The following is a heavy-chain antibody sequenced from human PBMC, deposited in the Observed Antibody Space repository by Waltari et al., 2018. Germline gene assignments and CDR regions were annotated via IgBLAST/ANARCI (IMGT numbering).Heavy chain of an antibody. Sequence: EVQLLESAGGLVQPGEALRLSCAASGFSFMGFAMTWVRQAPGEGLECVASISGCGATPLYADSVNGRFTIVRDNSRDTVYLQMNSLRVDDSAVYYCAKGSRGYTNYFFDSWGQGTLVSVSS. J-gene: IGHJ4*02. CDR1: GFSFMGFA. D-gene: IGHD3-16*02. CDR3: AKGSRGYTNYFFDS. V-gene: IGHV3-23*01. CDR2: ISGCGATP.